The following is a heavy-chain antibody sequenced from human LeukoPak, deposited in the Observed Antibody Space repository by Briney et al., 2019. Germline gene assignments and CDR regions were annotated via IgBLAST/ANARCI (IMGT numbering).Heavy chain of an antibody. J-gene: IGHJ4*02. Sequence: GGSLRLSCAASGFTFSRYWMSWVRQAPGKGLEWVANINQDGSEKYYVDSVKGRFTISRDNSKNTLYLQMNSLTVEDTAVYYCARASCNSTSCYSNYWGQGTLVTVSS. D-gene: IGHD2-2*02. CDR1: GFTFSRYW. CDR2: INQDGSEK. V-gene: IGHV3-7*02. CDR3: ARASCNSTSCYSNY.